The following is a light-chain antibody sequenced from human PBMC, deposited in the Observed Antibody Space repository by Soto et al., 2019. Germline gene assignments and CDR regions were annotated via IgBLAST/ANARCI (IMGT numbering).Light chain of an antibody. CDR2: GAS. J-gene: IGKJ2*03. CDR3: QQYGNPPPYS. Sequence: IVLTQSPGTLSLSPGERATLSCRASQSVSRSLLAWYQQKPGQAPRLLIYGASTRATGIADRFSGSGSRTDFTLTISRLEPEDFAVYYCQQYGNPPPYSFGQGTKLEIK. CDR1: QSVSRSL. V-gene: IGKV3-20*01.